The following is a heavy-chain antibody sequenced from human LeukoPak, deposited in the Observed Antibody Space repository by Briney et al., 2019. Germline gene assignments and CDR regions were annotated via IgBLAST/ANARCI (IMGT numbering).Heavy chain of an antibody. CDR3: AKERSRGGDCLDY. J-gene: IGHJ4*02. CDR2: IKQDGSEK. CDR1: GFTFSSYW. V-gene: IGHV3-7*03. D-gene: IGHD2-21*02. Sequence: PGGSLRLSCAASGFTFSSYWMSWVRQAPGKGLEWVANIKQDGSEKYYVDSVKGRFTIPRDNAKNSLYLQMNSLRAEETAVYYCAKERSRGGDCLDYWGQGTLVTVSS.